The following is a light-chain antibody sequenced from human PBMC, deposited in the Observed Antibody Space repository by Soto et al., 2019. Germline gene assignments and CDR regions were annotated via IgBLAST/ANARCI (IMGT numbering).Light chain of an antibody. V-gene: IGLV2-14*01. CDR2: DVS. Sequence: QSALTQPASVSGSPGQLITISCTGTSSDVGGYNYVSWYQQHPGKAPKLMIYDVSNRPSGVSNRFSGSKSGNTASLTISGLQAEDEADYYCSSYTSSSTLENVVFGGGTKLTVL. J-gene: IGLJ2*01. CDR3: SSYTSSSTLENVV. CDR1: SSDVGGYNY.